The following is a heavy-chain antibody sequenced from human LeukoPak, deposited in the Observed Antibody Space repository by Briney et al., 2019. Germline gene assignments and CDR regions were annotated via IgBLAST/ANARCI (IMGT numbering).Heavy chain of an antibody. CDR2: ISSSSSYI. CDR1: GFTFSSYS. J-gene: IGHJ4*02. Sequence: GGSLRLSSAASGFTFSSYSMNWVRQAPGKGLEWVSSISSSSSYIYYADSVKGRFTISRDNAKNSLYLQMNSLRAEDTAVYYCARDVAAAGYYWGPGTLVTVSS. D-gene: IGHD6-13*01. V-gene: IGHV3-21*01. CDR3: ARDVAAAGYY.